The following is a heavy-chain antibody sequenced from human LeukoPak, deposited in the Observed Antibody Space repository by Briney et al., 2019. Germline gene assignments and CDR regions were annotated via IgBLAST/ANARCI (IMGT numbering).Heavy chain of an antibody. Sequence: PSETLSLTCVVSGGSVSGYYWGWIRQPPGRGLEWIGYVYYSGSTNYNPSLKSRVTISVDTSKNQFSLKLSSVTAADTAVYYCARRSYDSSGYYYYFDYWGQGTLVTVSS. D-gene: IGHD3-22*01. CDR2: VYYSGST. V-gene: IGHV4-59*08. CDR3: ARRSYDSSGYYYYFDY. J-gene: IGHJ4*02. CDR1: GGSVSGYY.